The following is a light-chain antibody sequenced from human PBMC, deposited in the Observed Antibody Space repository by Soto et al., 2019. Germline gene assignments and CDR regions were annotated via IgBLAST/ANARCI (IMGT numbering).Light chain of an antibody. CDR3: SSYTSSDTFV. J-gene: IGLJ1*01. CDR1: SSDVGGYKY. V-gene: IGLV2-14*01. CDR2: EIS. Sequence: QSALTQPASVSGSPGQSITISCTGVSSDVGGYKYVSWYQQHPGKAPKVMIYEISKRPSGVSDRFSGSKTGKTASLTISGLQAEDEADYYCSSYTSSDTFVFGTGTKVTVL.